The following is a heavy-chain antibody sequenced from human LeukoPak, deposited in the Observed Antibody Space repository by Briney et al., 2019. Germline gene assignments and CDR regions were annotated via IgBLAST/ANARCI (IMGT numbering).Heavy chain of an antibody. D-gene: IGHD2-8*02. Sequence: GGSLRLSCAASGFTFSDYYMSWIRQAPGKGLEWVSYISSSDSTMYYADSVKGRFTISRDNSKDTVYYCAKDPGRHLQGFYMDVWGKGTTVTVSS. V-gene: IGHV3-11*01. CDR2: ISSSDSTM. J-gene: IGHJ6*03. CDR1: GFTFSDYY. CDR3: V.